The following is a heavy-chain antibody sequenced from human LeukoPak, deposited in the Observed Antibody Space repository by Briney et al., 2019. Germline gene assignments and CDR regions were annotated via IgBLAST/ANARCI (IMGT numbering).Heavy chain of an antibody. CDR2: ISSSGSII. Sequence: GGSLRLSCAASGFTFSEYYMSWIRQAPGKGLEWVSYISSSGSIIYYADSVKGRFTISRDNAKDSLYLQMNSLRAEDTALYYCARDKGTTGYSYGRYYMDVWGKGTTVTVPS. CDR1: GFTFSEYY. V-gene: IGHV3-11*04. D-gene: IGHD5-18*01. CDR3: ARDKGTTGYSYGRYYMDV. J-gene: IGHJ6*03.